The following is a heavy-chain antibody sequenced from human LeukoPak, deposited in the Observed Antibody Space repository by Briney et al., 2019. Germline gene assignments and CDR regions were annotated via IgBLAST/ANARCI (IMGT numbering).Heavy chain of an antibody. J-gene: IGHJ6*03. CDR3: ARARYETRIWPKSRYDYYHYMDV. D-gene: IGHD3-3*01. CDR1: GYTFTSYT. V-gene: IGHV1-3*03. CDR2: INAGNGNT. Sequence: ASVKVSCKASGYTFTSYTIHWVRQAPGQRLEWMGWINAGNGNTKYSQEFQDRVTITRDTSASTAYMERSSLRSEDMAVYYCARARYETRIWPKSRYDYYHYMDVWGKGTTVTVSS.